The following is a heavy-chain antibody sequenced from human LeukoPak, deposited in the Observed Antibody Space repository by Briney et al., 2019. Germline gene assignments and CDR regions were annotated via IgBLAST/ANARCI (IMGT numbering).Heavy chain of an antibody. CDR3: AKDSYSRGDY. CDR2: IKQDGSVK. Sequence: GGSLRLSCAASGLTFSSHWMSWVRQAPGKGPEWVANIKQDGSVKTYVDSVKGRFTISRDNAKNSLYLQMNSLRAEDTAVYYCAKDSYSRGDYWGQGTLVTVSS. CDR1: GLTFSSHW. V-gene: IGHV3-7*01. D-gene: IGHD6-13*01. J-gene: IGHJ4*02.